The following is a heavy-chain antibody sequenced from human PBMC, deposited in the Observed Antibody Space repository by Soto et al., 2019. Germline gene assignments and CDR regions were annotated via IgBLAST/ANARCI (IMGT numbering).Heavy chain of an antibody. CDR2: IYYSGST. V-gene: IGHV4-39*01. J-gene: IGHJ4*02. CDR1: GGSISSGDYY. D-gene: IGHD5-12*01. Sequence: ETLSLTCTVSGGSISSGDYYWSWIRQPPEKGLEWIGSIYYSGSTYYNPSLKSRVTISVDTSKNQFSLKLSSVTAADTAVYYCARPSDSGYNDYWGQGTLVTVSS. CDR3: ARPSDSGYNDY.